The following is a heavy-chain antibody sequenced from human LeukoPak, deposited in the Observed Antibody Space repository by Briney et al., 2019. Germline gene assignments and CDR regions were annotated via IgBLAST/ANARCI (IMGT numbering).Heavy chain of an antibody. CDR2: IYTSGST. CDR3: ARGPFGVVNYYYYYMDV. Sequence: SETLSLTCTVSGGSISSYYWSWIRQPAGKGLEWIGRIYTSGSTNYNPSLKSRVTMSVDTSKNQFSLKLSSVTAADTAVYYCARGPFGVVNYYYYYMDVWGKGTTVTVSS. D-gene: IGHD3-3*01. CDR1: GGSISSYY. J-gene: IGHJ6*03. V-gene: IGHV4-4*07.